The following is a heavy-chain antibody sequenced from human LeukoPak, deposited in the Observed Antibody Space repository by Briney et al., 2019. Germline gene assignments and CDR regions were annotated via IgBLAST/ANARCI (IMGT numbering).Heavy chain of an antibody. D-gene: IGHD3-10*01. J-gene: IGHJ4*02. CDR3: AKARVWFGELWDRTAELDY. Sequence: GRSLRLSCAASGFTFDDYAMHWVRQAPGKGLEWVSGISWNSGSIGYADSVKGRFTISRDNAKNSLYLQMNSLRAEDTALYYCAKARVWFGELWDRTAELDYWGQGTLVTVSS. CDR1: GFTFDDYA. V-gene: IGHV3-9*01. CDR2: ISWNSGSI.